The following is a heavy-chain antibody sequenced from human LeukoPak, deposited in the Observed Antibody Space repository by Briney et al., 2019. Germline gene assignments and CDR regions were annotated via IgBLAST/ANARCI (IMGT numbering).Heavy chain of an antibody. CDR2: ISGSGGST. CDR3: ARPFAGYDDY. CDR1: GFTFSSYA. Sequence: GGSLRLSCAASGFTFSSYAMSWVRQAPGKGLEWVSGISGSGGSTYYADSVKGRFTISRDNSKNTLYLQMNSLRAEDTAVYYCARPFAGYDDYWGQGTLVTVSS. D-gene: IGHD1-1*01. J-gene: IGHJ4*02. V-gene: IGHV3-23*01.